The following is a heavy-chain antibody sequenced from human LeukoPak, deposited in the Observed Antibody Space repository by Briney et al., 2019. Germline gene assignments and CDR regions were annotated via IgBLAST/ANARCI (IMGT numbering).Heavy chain of an antibody. CDR2: INHSGST. CDR3: TRVRALSYYDSSGDLYYFDY. CDR1: GGSFSGYY. D-gene: IGHD3-22*01. Sequence: SETLSLTCAVYGGSFSGYYWSWIRQPPGKGLEWIGEINHSGSTNYNPSLKSRVTISVDTSKNQFSLNLSSVTAADTAVYYCTRVRALSYYDSSGDLYYFDYWGQGTLVTVSS. V-gene: IGHV4-34*01. J-gene: IGHJ4*02.